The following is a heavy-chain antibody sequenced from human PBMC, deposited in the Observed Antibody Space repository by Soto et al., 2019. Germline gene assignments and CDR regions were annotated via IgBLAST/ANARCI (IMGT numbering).Heavy chain of an antibody. CDR1: GFSLNDYG. J-gene: IGHJ4*02. CDR2: ISYDGRNK. V-gene: IGHV3-30*18. D-gene: IGHD3-22*01. Sequence: SCAASGFSLNDYGMHWVRQPPGKGLEWVADISYDGRNKYYTDSVRGRFTISRDISKGTLYLQMNSLRPEDTAVYYCAKSNRGAYDTPDFWGQGTPVTVS. CDR3: AKSNRGAYDTPDF.